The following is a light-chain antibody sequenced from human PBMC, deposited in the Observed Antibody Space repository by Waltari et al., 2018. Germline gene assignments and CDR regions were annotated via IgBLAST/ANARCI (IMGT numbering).Light chain of an antibody. J-gene: IGKJ2*01. CDR3: QQYYNWPYT. CDR2: SAS. V-gene: IGKV3-15*01. CDR1: RSVGSS. Sequence: ETTMTQSPVTLSVSPGARVTLSCRASRSVGSSLAWYQQIPGQPPRLLIHSASTGATGLPARFSGSGSGTDFTLTISSLQSEDFAVYYCQQYYNWPYTFGQGTKLDIK.